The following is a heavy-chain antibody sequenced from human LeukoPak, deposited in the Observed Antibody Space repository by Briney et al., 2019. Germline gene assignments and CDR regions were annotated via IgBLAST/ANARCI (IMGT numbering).Heavy chain of an antibody. CDR2: IYYSGST. CDR3: ARHPVLGKDYDSSGYYWGEYFQH. D-gene: IGHD3-22*01. CDR1: GGSISSSSYY. V-gene: IGHV4-39*01. J-gene: IGHJ1*01. Sequence: PSETLSLTCTDSGGSISSSSYYWGWIRQPPGKGLEWIGSIYYSGSTYYNPSLKSRVTISVDTSKSQFSLKLSSVTAADTAVYYCARHPVLGKDYDSSGYYWGEYFQHWGQGTLVTVSS.